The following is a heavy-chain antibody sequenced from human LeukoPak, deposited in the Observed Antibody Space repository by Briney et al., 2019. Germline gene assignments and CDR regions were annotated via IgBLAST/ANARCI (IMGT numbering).Heavy chain of an antibody. D-gene: IGHD2-15*01. CDR1: GGSFSGYY. CDR2: INHSGST. CDR3: ARGPGGPNPFDY. V-gene: IGHV4-34*01. Sequence: SETLSLTCAVYGGSFSGYYWGWIRQPPGKGLEWIGEINHSGSTNYNPSLKSRVTISVDTSKNQFSLKLSSVTAADTAVYYCARGPGGPNPFDYWGQGTLVTVSS. J-gene: IGHJ4*02.